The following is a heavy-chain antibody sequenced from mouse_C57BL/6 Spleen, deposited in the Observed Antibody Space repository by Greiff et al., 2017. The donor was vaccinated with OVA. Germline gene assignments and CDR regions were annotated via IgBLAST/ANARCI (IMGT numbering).Heavy chain of an antibody. Sequence: VKLVESGAELVRPGTSVKMSCKASGYTFTNYWIGWAKQRPGHGLEWIGDIYPGGGYTNYNEKFKGKATLTADKSSSTAYMQFSSLTSEDSAIYYCARVDGNVRYFDYWGQGTTLTVSS. V-gene: IGHV1-63*01. J-gene: IGHJ2*01. CDR3: ARVDGNVRYFDY. CDR1: GYTFTNYW. CDR2: IYPGGGYT.